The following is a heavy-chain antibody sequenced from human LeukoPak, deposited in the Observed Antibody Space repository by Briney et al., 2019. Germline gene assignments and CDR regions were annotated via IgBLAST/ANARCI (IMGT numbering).Heavy chain of an antibody. CDR1: GFTFSSYA. J-gene: IGHJ6*03. D-gene: IGHD3-3*01. CDR3: ARVSPGDFWSGYSYYYYYYMDV. CDR2: ITGSGGST. V-gene: IGHV3-23*01. Sequence: GGSLRLSCAASGFTFSSYAMTWVRQAPGKGLEWVSAITGSGGSTYYADSVKGRFTISRDNSKNTLYLQMNSLRAEDTAVYYCARVSPGDFWSGYSYYYYYYMDVWGKGTTVTVSS.